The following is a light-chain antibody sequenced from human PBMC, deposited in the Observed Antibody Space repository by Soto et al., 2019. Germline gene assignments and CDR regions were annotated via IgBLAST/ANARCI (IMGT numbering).Light chain of an antibody. Sequence: QSVLTQPPSASGTPGQRVTISCSGSSSNIGSNTVNWYQQLPGTAPKLLIYSNNQRPSGVPDRFSGSKSGTSASLAISGLQAEDEADYYCASHGNSRVFGGGTKLTVL. CDR1: SSNIGSNT. CDR2: SNN. V-gene: IGLV1-44*01. J-gene: IGLJ3*02. CDR3: ASHGNSRV.